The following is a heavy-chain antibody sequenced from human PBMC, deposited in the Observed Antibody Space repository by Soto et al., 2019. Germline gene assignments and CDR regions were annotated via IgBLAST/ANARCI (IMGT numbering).Heavy chain of an antibody. CDR2: ISTSKGNT. CDR3: ATRSPAFDF. J-gene: IGHJ4*02. V-gene: IGHV1-18*01. CDR1: GYTFTSYG. Sequence: QVQLVQSGPEVKKPGASVKVSCKTSGYTFTSYGIAWVRQAPGQGLEWMGWISTSKGNTNYAQKFQGRVTMTTHTSTSTAYMELRSLRSDDTAVYYCATRSPAFDFWGQGTLVTVSS.